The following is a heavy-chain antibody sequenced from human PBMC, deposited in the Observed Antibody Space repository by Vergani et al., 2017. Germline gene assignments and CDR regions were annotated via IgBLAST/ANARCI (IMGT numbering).Heavy chain of an antibody. D-gene: IGHD1-26*01. Sequence: EVQLLESGGGLVQPGGSLRLSFAASGFTFSSYAMSWVRQAPGKGLEWVSAISGSGGSTYYADSVKGRFTISRDNSKNTLYLQMNSLRAEDTAVYYCAKGIVGATLGRYYGMDVWGQGTTVTVSS. CDR2: ISGSGGST. V-gene: IGHV3-23*01. CDR1: GFTFSSYA. CDR3: AKGIVGATLGRYYGMDV. J-gene: IGHJ6*02.